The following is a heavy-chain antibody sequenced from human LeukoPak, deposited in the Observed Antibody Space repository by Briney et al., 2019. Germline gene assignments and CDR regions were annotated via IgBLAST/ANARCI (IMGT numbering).Heavy chain of an antibody. V-gene: IGHV3-30*03. CDR2: ISYDGSNK. CDR3: ARDPSVQIIAAAGFTNWFDP. CDR1: GFTSSSYG. D-gene: IGHD6-13*01. J-gene: IGHJ5*02. Sequence: PGGSLRLSCAASGFTSSSYGMHWVRQAPGKGLEWVAVISYDGSNKYYADSVKGRFTISRDNSKNTLYLQMNSLRAEDTAVYYCARDPSVQIIAAAGFTNWFDPWGQGTLVTVSS.